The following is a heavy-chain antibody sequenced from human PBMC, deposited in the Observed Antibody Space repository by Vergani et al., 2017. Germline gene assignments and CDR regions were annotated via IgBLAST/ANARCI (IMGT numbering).Heavy chain of an antibody. CDR3: VRQWKLQGAFDI. V-gene: IGHV4-4*03. CDR2: VYHSGST. J-gene: IGHJ3*02. Sequence: QVQLQESGPGLVKPPGTLSLTCTVSGGPISHNNWWSGVRQPPGKGLEWIGEVYHSGSTHYNPSLKSRVTISVDKSKNQISLKLRSVTAADTAVYYCVRQWKLQGAFDIWGQGTMVTVSS. CDR1: GGPISHNNW. D-gene: IGHD1-1*01.